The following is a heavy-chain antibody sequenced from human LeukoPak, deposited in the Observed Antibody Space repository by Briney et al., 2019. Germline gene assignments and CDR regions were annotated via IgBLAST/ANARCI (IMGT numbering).Heavy chain of an antibody. CDR1: GFAFSSYE. CDR3: ARGSDYGVGAFDI. Sequence: PGGSLRLSCAASGFAFSSYEMNWVRQAPGKGLEWVSYISTSVSTIYYGDSVKGRLTISRDTAKNSLFLQMKSLRAEDTAVYYCARGSDYGVGAFDIWGQGTMVTVSS. D-gene: IGHD4-17*01. J-gene: IGHJ3*02. CDR2: ISTSVSTI. V-gene: IGHV3-48*03.